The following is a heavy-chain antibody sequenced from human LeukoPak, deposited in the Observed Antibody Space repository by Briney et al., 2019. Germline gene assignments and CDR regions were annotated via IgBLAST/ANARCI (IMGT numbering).Heavy chain of an antibody. V-gene: IGHV1-18*01. J-gene: IGHJ6*02. CDR2: ISAYNGNT. CDR3: ARDQLRYYGSGSYYSDMDV. Sequence: GASVKVSCKASGYTFTSYGISWVRQAPGQGLEWMGWISAYNGNTNYAQKLQGRVTMTTDTSTTTGYMELRSLRSDDTAVYYCARDQLRYYGSGSYYSDMDVWGQGTTVTVSS. CDR1: GYTFTSYG. D-gene: IGHD3-10*01.